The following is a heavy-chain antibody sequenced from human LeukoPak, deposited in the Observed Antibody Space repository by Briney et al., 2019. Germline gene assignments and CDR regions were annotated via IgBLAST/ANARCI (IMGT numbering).Heavy chain of an antibody. Sequence: PSETLSLTCTVSGGSISSYYWSWIRQPPGKGLEWIGYIYYSGSTNYNPSLKSRVTISVDTSKNQFSLKLSSVTAADTAVYYCARGQALYYDILTGYPLVDYWGQGTLVTVSS. CDR3: ARGQALYYDILTGYPLVDY. V-gene: IGHV4-59*01. CDR1: GGSISSYY. J-gene: IGHJ4*02. D-gene: IGHD3-9*01. CDR2: IYYSGST.